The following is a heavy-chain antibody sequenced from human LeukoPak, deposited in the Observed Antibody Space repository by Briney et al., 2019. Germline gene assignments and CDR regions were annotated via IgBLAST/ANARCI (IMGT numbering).Heavy chain of an antibody. D-gene: IGHD3-3*01. Sequence: SETLSLTCAVYGGSFSGYYWSWIRQPPGKGLEWIGEINHSGSTNYNPSLKSRVTISVDTSKNQFSLKLSSVTAADTAVYYCARAAYDFWSGYYAPTHRTYYYYMDVWGKGTTVTVSS. J-gene: IGHJ6*03. CDR1: GGSFSGYY. CDR2: INHSGST. CDR3: ARAAYDFWSGYYAPTHRTYYYYMDV. V-gene: IGHV4-34*01.